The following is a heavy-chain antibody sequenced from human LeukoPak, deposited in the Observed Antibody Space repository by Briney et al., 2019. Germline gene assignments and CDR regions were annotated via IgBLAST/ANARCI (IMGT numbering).Heavy chain of an antibody. Sequence: GGSLRLSCAASGFTFSGSAMHWVRQASGKGLEWVGRIRSKANSYATAYAASVKGRFTISRDDSKNAAYLQMNSLRAEDTAIYYCVKNPGFDFWSDFLTRDNYYMDVWGIGTTVTVS. J-gene: IGHJ6*03. CDR3: VKNPGFDFWSDFLTRDNYYMDV. CDR2: IRSKANSYAT. D-gene: IGHD3-3*01. CDR1: GFTFSGSA. V-gene: IGHV3-73*01.